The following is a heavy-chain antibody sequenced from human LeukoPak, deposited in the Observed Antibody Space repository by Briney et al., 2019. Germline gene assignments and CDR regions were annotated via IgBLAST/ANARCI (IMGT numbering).Heavy chain of an antibody. Sequence: SGTLSLTCAVSGGSISSYYWSWIRQPPGKGLEWIGYIYYSGSTNYNPSLKSRVTISVDTSKNQFSLKLSSVTAADTAVYYCARLDSSGYYAFDIWGQGTMVTVS. CDR2: IYYSGST. D-gene: IGHD3-22*01. V-gene: IGHV4-59*12. J-gene: IGHJ3*02. CDR3: ARLDSSGYYAFDI. CDR1: GGSISSYY.